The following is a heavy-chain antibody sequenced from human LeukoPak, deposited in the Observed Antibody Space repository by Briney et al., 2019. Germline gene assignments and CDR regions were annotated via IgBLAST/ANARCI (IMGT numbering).Heavy chain of an antibody. CDR3: TKEYSVRNQFDY. Sequence: GGSLRLSCVASGITFSNYAVSWVRQAPEKGLDWVSVISGSAHKIRYADSVKGRFTISRDNSRNTLFPEMNSLRAEDTAVYYCTKEYSVRNQFDYWGQGTLVAVSS. V-gene: IGHV3-23*01. J-gene: IGHJ4*02. CDR1: GITFSNYA. D-gene: IGHD1-14*01. CDR2: ISGSAHKI.